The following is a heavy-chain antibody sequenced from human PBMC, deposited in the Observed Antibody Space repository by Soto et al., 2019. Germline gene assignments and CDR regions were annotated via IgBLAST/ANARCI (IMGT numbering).Heavy chain of an antibody. CDR3: AKGRPGVAAAPDY. CDR2: ASGSGSGT. J-gene: IGHJ4*02. Sequence: LRLSCAASGFTFSDFAMAWVRQAPGKGLEWVSSASGSGSGTYYADSVKGRFTISRDNSKNTLFLHMTNLRAGDTALYFCAKGRPGVAAAPDYWGQGTLVTVSS. CDR1: GFTFSDFA. V-gene: IGHV3-23*01. D-gene: IGHD2-21*01.